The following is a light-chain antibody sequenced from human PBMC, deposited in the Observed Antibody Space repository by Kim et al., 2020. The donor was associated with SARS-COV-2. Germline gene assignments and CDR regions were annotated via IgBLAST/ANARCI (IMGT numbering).Light chain of an antibody. CDR3: QVWDASTDVV. CDR1: NIGSKS. Sequence: VARGQTARITCGGNNIGSKSVHWYQQKPGQAPVLVIYRDSKRPSGIPERFSGSNSGNTATLTISRAQAGDETNYYCQVWDASTDVVFGGGTQLTVL. J-gene: IGLJ2*01. V-gene: IGLV3-9*01. CDR2: RDS.